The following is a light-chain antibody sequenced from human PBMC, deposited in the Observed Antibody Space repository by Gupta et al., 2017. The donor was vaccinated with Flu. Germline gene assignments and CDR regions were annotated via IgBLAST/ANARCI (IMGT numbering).Light chain of an antibody. CDR3: QTWGAGIRV. J-gene: IGLJ3*02. V-gene: IGLV4-69*01. CDR2: VNSDGSH. CDR1: SGHSNYA. Sequence: VKLTGTLSSGHSNYAIAWHQQQPEKGPRYLMKVNSDGSHNKVDGIPDRFSGFSSGAERYLTISSLQSEDEADYYCQTWGAGIRVFGGGTKLTVL.